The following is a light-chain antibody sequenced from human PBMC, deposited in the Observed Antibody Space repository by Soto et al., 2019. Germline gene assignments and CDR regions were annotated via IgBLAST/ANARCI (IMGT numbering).Light chain of an antibody. CDR3: QQYNSWPIT. V-gene: IGKV3-15*01. J-gene: IGKJ5*01. CDR2: RAS. Sequence: MNQSPYTVYVSPGERVTLSCRASQSVSDNLAWYQQKPGQGPRLLVYRASTRTLGIPARFSGSESGTEFTLTISSLQSEDFAVYYCQQYNSWPITFGQGTRLEIK. CDR1: QSVSDN.